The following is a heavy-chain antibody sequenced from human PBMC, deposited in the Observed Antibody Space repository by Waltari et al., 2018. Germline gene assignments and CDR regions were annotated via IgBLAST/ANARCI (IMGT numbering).Heavy chain of an antibody. CDR3: ARGAFWSGYPNYYYYMDV. J-gene: IGHJ6*03. CDR1: GGTFSSYA. V-gene: IGHV1-69*13. D-gene: IGHD3-3*01. Sequence: QVQLVQSGAEVKKPGSSVKVSCKASGGTFSSYAISWVRQPPGQGLEWMGRIIPFFGTANYAQKFQGRVTITADKSTSTAYMELSSLRSEDTAVYYCARGAFWSGYPNYYYYMDVWGKGTTVTISS. CDR2: IIPFFGTA.